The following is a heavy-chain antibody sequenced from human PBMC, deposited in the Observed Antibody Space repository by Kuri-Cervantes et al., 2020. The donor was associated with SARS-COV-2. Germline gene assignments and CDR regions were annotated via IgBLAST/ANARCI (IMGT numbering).Heavy chain of an antibody. CDR2: IIPILGIA. J-gene: IGHJ4*02. CDR1: GGTFSSYA. Sequence: SVKVSCKASGGTFSSYAISWVRQAPGQGLEWMGGIIPILGIANYAQKFQGRVTITADKSTSTAYMELSSLRSEDTAVYYCASGKDTAMVTDYWGLGTPVTVSS. V-gene: IGHV1-69*10. CDR3: ASGKDTAMVTDY. D-gene: IGHD5-18*01.